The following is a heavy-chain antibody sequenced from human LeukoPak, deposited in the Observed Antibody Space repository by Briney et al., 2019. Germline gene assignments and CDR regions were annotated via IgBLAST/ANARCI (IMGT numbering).Heavy chain of an antibody. CDR3: ARDLPYCSSTSCYLHAFDI. J-gene: IGHJ3*02. CDR2: ISNSSSYI. Sequence: GGSLRLSCAASGFTFSSYSMNWVRQAPGKGLEWVSSISNSSSYIYYADSVKGRFTISRDNAKNSLYLQMNSLRAEDTAVYYCARDLPYCSSTSCYLHAFDIWGQGTMVTVSS. V-gene: IGHV3-21*01. D-gene: IGHD2-2*01. CDR1: GFTFSSYS.